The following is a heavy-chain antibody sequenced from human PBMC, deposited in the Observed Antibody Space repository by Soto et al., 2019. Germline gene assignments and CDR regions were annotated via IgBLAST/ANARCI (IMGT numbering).Heavy chain of an antibody. CDR2: ISYDGSNK. J-gene: IGHJ5*02. V-gene: IGHV3-30*03. CDR3: ASSGYSYGYSDWFDP. D-gene: IGHD5-18*01. Sequence: VGSLRLSCAASGFTFSSYGMHWVRQAPGKGLEWVAVISYDGSNKYYADSVKGRFTISRDNSKNTLYLQMNSLRAEDTAVYYCASSGYSYGYSDWFDPWGQGTLVTVSS. CDR1: GFTFSSYG.